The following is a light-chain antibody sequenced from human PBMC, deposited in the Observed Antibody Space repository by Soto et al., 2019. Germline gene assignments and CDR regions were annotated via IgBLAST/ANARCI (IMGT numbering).Light chain of an antibody. CDR1: QDINNY. Sequence: DIQMTQSPASLSASVGDRVTITCQASQDINNYLNWFQQKPGKAPKLLIYGASNLETGVPSRFSGSGSGTDFTFNISSLQSEEISIYYCKRYDVVPITLGQGERLQIK. CDR2: GAS. CDR3: KRYDVVPIT. V-gene: IGKV1-33*01. J-gene: IGKJ5*01.